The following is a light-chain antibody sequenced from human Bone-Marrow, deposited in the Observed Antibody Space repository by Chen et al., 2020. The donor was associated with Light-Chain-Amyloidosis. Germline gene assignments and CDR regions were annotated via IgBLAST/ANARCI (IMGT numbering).Light chain of an antibody. CDR1: DLPTKY. V-gene: IGLV3-25*03. Sequence: SYELTQPPSVSVSPGQTARITCSGDDLPTKYAYWYQQKPGQAPVLVIHRDTERPSGISERFSGSSSETTATLTISGGQAEDEADYHCQSADSSGTYEVIFGVGTKLTVL. CDR3: QSADSSGTYEVI. CDR2: RDT. J-gene: IGLJ2*01.